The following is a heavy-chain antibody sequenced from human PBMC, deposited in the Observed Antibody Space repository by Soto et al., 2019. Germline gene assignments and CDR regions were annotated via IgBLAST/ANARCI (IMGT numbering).Heavy chain of an antibody. CDR1: GFNFSSYV. Sequence: QVQLVESGGGVVQPGRSLRLSCAASGFNFSSYVMHWVRQAPGKGLEWVAVIWYDGGNKYYADSVKGRFTISRDNSKNTLYLQMNSLRAEDTAVYYCARDGQWLPRDGPWSSYYFDYWGQGTLVTVSS. CDR3: ARDGQWLPRDGPWSSYYFDY. CDR2: IWYDGGNK. D-gene: IGHD6-19*01. V-gene: IGHV3-33*01. J-gene: IGHJ4*02.